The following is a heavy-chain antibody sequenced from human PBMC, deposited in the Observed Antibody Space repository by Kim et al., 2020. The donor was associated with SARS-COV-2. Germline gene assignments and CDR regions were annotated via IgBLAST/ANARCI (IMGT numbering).Heavy chain of an antibody. Sequence: GGSLRLSCAASGFTFSSYEMNWVCQAPGKGLEWVSYISSSGRTIYYADSVKGRFSISRDNAKNSLYLKMNSLRAEDTAVYYCARESVSGYLLLLSYGMD. D-gene: IGHD3-3*01. CDR3: ARESVSGYLLLLSYGMD. V-gene: IGHV3-48*03. CDR1: GFTFSSYE. CDR2: ISSSGRTI. J-gene: IGHJ6*01.